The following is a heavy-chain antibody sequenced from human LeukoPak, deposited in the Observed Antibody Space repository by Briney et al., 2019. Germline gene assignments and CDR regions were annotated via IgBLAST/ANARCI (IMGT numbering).Heavy chain of an antibody. D-gene: IGHD4-11*01. J-gene: IGHJ4*02. CDR1: GFTVSTNF. CDR2: IYSGGST. V-gene: IGHV3-53*01. Sequence: QPGGSLRLSCVVSGFTVSTNFMSWVRQAPGERLEWVSVIYSGGSTYYADSVKGRFTISRDNSKNTLCLQMNSLRAEDTAVYYCARTRVDTTTFDYSDYWGQGTLVTVSS. CDR3: ARTRVDTTTFDYSDY.